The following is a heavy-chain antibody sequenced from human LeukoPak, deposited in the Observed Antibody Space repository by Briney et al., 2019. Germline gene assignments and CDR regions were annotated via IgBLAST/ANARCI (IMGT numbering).Heavy chain of an antibody. J-gene: IGHJ1*01. Sequence: SVTVSCKTSGYSFSNYGIVWVGQAPGQGREWMGWISAKNGNTKNSQKVQGRVTMTTDSSTGIAYLDLRSLRTDDTAVYYCARASDISWPFENWGQGTLVIVSS. V-gene: IGHV1-18*01. CDR2: ISAKNGNT. CDR1: GYSFSNYG. CDR3: ARASDISWPFEN. D-gene: IGHD6-13*01.